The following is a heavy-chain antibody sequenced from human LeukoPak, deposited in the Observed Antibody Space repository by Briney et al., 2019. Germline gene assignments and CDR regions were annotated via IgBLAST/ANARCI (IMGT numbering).Heavy chain of an antibody. Sequence: GGSLRLSCAASGFSFSTYAMSWVRQAPGKGLEWVSGMSGSGGSTYSADSVKGRFTISRNNSENSLSLQMNGLRTEDTAFYYCAKGLNGVSFSFDYWGRGTLVTVSS. CDR3: AKGLNGVSFSFDY. CDR2: MSGSGGST. V-gene: IGHV3-23*01. D-gene: IGHD2-8*01. CDR1: GFSFSTYA. J-gene: IGHJ4*02.